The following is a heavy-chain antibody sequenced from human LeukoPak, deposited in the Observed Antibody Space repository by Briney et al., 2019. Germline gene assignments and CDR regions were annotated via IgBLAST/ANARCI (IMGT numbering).Heavy chain of an antibody. Sequence: SETLPLTCTVSGGSISSSSYYWGWIRQPPGKGLEWIGSIYYSGSTYYNPSLKSRVTISVDTSKNQFSLKLSSVTAADTAVYYCARSGLLWFGSFDYWGQGTLVTVSS. CDR2: IYYSGST. J-gene: IGHJ4*02. D-gene: IGHD3-10*01. CDR3: ARSGLLWFGSFDY. V-gene: IGHV4-39*01. CDR1: GGSISSSSYY.